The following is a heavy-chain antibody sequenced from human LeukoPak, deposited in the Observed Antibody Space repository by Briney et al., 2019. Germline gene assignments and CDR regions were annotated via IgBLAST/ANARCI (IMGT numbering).Heavy chain of an antibody. CDR1: GGSISSGSYY. V-gene: IGHV4-61*02. D-gene: IGHD3-9*01. CDR2: IYTSGST. Sequence: SSETLSLTCTVSGGSISSGSYYWSWIRQPAGKGLEWIGRIYTSGSTNYNPSLKSRVTTSVDTSKNQFSLRLTSVTAADTAVYYCARVGITISAIYRDPVYHGMDVWGKGTTVTVSS. CDR3: ARVGITISAIYRDPVYHGMDV. J-gene: IGHJ6*04.